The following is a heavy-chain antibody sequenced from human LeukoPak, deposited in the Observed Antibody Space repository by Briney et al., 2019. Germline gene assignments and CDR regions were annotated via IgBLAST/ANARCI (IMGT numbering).Heavy chain of an antibody. D-gene: IGHD3-9*01. Sequence: GGSLRLSCAASGFTFSSYAMHWVRQAPGKGLEYVSAISSNGGSTYYANSVKGRFTISRDNSKNTLYLQMGSLRAEDMAVYYCARDATERYYDILTGYPTHFDYWGQGTLVTVSS. CDR1: GFTFSSYA. V-gene: IGHV3-64*01. J-gene: IGHJ4*02. CDR2: ISSNGGST. CDR3: ARDATERYYDILTGYPTHFDY.